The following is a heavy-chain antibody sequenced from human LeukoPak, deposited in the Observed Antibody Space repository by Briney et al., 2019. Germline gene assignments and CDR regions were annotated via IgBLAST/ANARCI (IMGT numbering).Heavy chain of an antibody. CDR2: ISGSGGST. CDR3: AKIEIPGTPNYYGMDV. Sequence: QSGASLRLSCAASGFTFSSYAMSWVRQAPGKGLEWVSAISGSGGSTYYADSVKGRFTISRDNSKNTLYLQMNSLRAEDTAVYYCAKIEIPGTPNYYGMDVWGQGTTATVSS. V-gene: IGHV3-23*01. D-gene: IGHD1-14*01. CDR1: GFTFSSYA. J-gene: IGHJ6*02.